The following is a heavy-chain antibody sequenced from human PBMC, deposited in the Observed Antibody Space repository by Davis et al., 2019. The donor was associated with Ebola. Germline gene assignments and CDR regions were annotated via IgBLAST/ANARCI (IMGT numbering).Heavy chain of an antibody. D-gene: IGHD5-18*01. CDR3: VRHGYTYGYVLY. CDR1: GYSISSGYY. Sequence: GSLRLSCTVSGYSISSGYYWGWIRQPPGKGLEWIGSIYHSGSTYYNPSLKNRLTISVDTSKNQFSLNLTSVTAADTAVYYCVRHGYTYGYVLYWGQGTLVSVSS. J-gene: IGHJ4*02. CDR2: IYHSGST. V-gene: IGHV4-38-2*02.